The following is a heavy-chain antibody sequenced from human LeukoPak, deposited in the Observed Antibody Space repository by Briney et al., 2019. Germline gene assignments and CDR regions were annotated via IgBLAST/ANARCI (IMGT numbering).Heavy chain of an antibody. J-gene: IGHJ5*02. V-gene: IGHV4-39*07. Sequence: SSETLSLTCTVSGGSISSSSYYWGWIRQPPGKGLEWIGSIYYSGSTYYNPSLKSRVTISVDTSKNQFSLKLSSVTAADTAVYYCARGYYVDWFDPWGQGTLVTVSS. CDR3: ARGYYVDWFDP. CDR2: IYYSGST. CDR1: GGSISSSSYY. D-gene: IGHD3-10*02.